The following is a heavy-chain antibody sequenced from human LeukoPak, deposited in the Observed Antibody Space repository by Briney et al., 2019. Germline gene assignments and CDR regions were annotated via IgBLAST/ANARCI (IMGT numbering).Heavy chain of an antibody. CDR2: INHSGST. J-gene: IGHJ4*02. Sequence: SETLSLTCAVHGGSFRGYYWSWIRQPPGEGLEWIGEINHSGSTNYNPSLKSRVTISVDTTKNQFSLKLSSVTAADTAVYYCARGGQLWLRGLDYWGQGTLVTVSS. D-gene: IGHD5-18*01. CDR3: ARGGQLWLRGLDY. V-gene: IGHV4-34*01. CDR1: GGSFRGYY.